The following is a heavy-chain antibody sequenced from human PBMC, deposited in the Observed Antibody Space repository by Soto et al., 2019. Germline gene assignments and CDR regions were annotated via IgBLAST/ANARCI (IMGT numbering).Heavy chain of an antibody. D-gene: IGHD5-12*01. Sequence: QVQLVQSGAEVKKPGSSVTVSCKASGGTFGNSAISWVRQAPGQGLEWMGGIIPIFPTPDYAQKFQGRVTLTAGGSTTTAALELTRLRFGETAVYYCARDKDRLQFGGNYYYAMDVWGPGTTVTVSS. CDR2: IIPIFPTP. V-gene: IGHV1-69*12. J-gene: IGHJ6*02. CDR1: GGTFGNSA. CDR3: ARDKDRLQFGGNYYYAMDV.